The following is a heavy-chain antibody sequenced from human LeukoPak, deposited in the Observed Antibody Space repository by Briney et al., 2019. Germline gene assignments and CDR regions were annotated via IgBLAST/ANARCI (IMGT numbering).Heavy chain of an antibody. CDR2: INPYSGDT. Sequence: ASVKVSCKASGYTFTDYYIHWVRQAPGQGLEWMGWINPYSGDTKYAQKFQGWVTMTKDTSIATAYMELNRLTSDDTAVYYCARGGAGSYTYYFDFWGQGTLVIVSS. V-gene: IGHV1-2*04. D-gene: IGHD1-26*01. CDR3: ARGGAGSYTYYFDF. CDR1: GYTFTDYY. J-gene: IGHJ4*02.